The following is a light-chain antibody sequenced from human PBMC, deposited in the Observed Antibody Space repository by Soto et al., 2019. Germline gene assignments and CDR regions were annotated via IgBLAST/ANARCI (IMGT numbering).Light chain of an antibody. CDR2: KAS. CDR3: QHYNSYSEA. Sequence: IQMTQSPSTLSGSVGDRVTITFRASQTVSSWLSWYQQKPGKAPKLLIYKASTLKSGVPSRLSGSGSGTEFTLTISSLQPDDFATYDCQHYNSYSEAFGQGTKVDIK. J-gene: IGKJ1*01. CDR1: QTVSSW. V-gene: IGKV1-5*03.